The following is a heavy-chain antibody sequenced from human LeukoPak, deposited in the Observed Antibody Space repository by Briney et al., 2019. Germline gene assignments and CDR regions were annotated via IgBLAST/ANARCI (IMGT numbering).Heavy chain of an antibody. CDR3: ARHKVYGDYSTYFDY. J-gene: IGHJ4*02. V-gene: IGHV4-34*01. CDR1: GGSFSGYY. CDR2: INHSGST. Sequence: SETLSLTCAVYGGSFSGYYWSWIRQPPGKGLEWIGEINHSGSTNYNPSLKSRVTISVDTSKNQFSLKLSSVTAADTAVYYCARHKVYGDYSTYFDYWGQGTLVTVSS. D-gene: IGHD4-17*01.